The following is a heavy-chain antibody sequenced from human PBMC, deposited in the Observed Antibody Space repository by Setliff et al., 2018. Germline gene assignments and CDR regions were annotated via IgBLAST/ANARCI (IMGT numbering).Heavy chain of an antibody. CDR3: VRANKKLDYYYYYYMDV. J-gene: IGHJ6*03. Sequence: SETLSLTCAVSGGSISSGSYYWSWIRHPAGKGLEWIGRVYTNGGTDYSPYLKSRVTILIDTSKNQFSLKLRSVTAADTAVYYCVRANKKLDYYYYYYMDVWGKGTTVTVS. D-gene: IGHD1-1*01. CDR1: GGSISSGSYY. CDR2: VYTNGGT. V-gene: IGHV4-61*02.